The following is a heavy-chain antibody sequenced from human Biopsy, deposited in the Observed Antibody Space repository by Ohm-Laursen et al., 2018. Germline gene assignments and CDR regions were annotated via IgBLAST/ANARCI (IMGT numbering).Heavy chain of an antibody. J-gene: IGHJ4*02. CDR1: GFTFTDYW. Sequence: SLRLSCAASGFTFTDYWMIWVRRAPGKGLEWVSGISWDGGSEGYADSVKGRFTISRDNAKNSLFLQMNSLTTEDTALYYCVRGYSSSWSGYLDHWGQGTLVTVSS. V-gene: IGHV3-9*01. CDR2: ISWDGGSE. D-gene: IGHD3-3*01. CDR3: VRGYSSSWSGYLDH.